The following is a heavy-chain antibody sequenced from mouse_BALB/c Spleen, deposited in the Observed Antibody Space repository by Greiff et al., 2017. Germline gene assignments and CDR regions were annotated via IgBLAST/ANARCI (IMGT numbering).Heavy chain of an antibody. CDR1: GFTFSSYG. Sequence: DVKLVESGGGLAQPGGSLKLSCAASGFTFSSYGMSWVRQTPDKRLELVATINSNGGSTYYPDSVKGRFTISRDNAKNNLYLQMSSLKSEDTAMYYCARDYGSSYSWFAYWGQGTLVTVSA. D-gene: IGHD1-1*01. CDR3: ARDYGSSYSWFAY. CDR2: INSNGGST. V-gene: IGHV5-6-3*01. J-gene: IGHJ3*01.